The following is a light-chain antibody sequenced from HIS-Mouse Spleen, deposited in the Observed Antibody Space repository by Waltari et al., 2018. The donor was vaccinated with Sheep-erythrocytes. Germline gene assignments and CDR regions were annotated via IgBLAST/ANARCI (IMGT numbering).Light chain of an antibody. CDR1: QGISSY. J-gene: IGKJ3*01. CDR2: AAS. CDR3: QQLNSYPPFT. V-gene: IGKV1-9*01. Sequence: DIQLTQSPSFLSASVGDRVTITCRASQGISSYLAWYQQKPGKAPKLLIYAASTLQSGVPSRFSGIGSGTEFTLTISSLQPEDFATYYCQQLNSYPPFTFGPGTKVDIK.